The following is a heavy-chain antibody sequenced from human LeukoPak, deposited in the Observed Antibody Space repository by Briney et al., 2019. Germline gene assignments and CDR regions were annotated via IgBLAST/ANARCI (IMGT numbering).Heavy chain of an antibody. J-gene: IGHJ4*02. D-gene: IGHD6-13*01. V-gene: IGHV4-39*02. Sequence: SETLSLTCTVSGGSISSHHWGWIRQPPGKGLEWIGTIFYTGNTYYSPSLKTRVTMSVATSKSHFSLNLSSVTAADTAFYYCARRAAAAGTIPEYYFDYWGQGTLVTVSS. CDR3: ARRAAAAGTIPEYYFDY. CDR2: IFYTGNT. CDR1: GGSISSHH.